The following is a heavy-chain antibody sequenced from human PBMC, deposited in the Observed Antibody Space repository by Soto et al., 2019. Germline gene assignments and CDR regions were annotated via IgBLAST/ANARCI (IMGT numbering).Heavy chain of an antibody. Sequence: ASVKVSCKASGYTFTSYYMHWVRQAPGQGLEWMGIINPSGGSTSYAQKFQGRVTMTRDTSTSTVHMELSSLRSEDTAVYYCARLGPPAVKFGVVNSNWFDPWGQGTLVTVSS. CDR1: GYTFTSYY. J-gene: IGHJ5*02. V-gene: IGHV1-46*01. CDR2: INPSGGST. CDR3: ARLGPPAVKFGVVNSNWFDP. D-gene: IGHD3-3*01.